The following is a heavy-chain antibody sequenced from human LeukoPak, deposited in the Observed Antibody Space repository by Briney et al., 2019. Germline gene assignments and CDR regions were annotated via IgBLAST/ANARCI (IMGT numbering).Heavy chain of an antibody. J-gene: IGHJ5*02. CDR1: GFTFSSYA. Sequence: PGGSLRLSCAASGFTFSSYAMSWVRQASGKGLEWVSRISGSGGSTYDADFVKGRFTISRDNPQNTLYLQMNSLRAEDTATYYCAKDPSYDFWSGPPGGNWFDPWGQGTLVAVSS. V-gene: IGHV3-23*01. CDR3: AKDPSYDFWSGPPGGNWFDP. CDR2: ISGSGGST. D-gene: IGHD3-3*01.